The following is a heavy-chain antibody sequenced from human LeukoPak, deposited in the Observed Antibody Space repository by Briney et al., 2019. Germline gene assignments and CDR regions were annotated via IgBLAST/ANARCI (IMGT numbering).Heavy chain of an antibody. V-gene: IGHV3-30*03. CDR2: ISYDGDNK. J-gene: IGHJ3*02. CDR3: ARDGSMIDAFDI. CDR1: GFIFSSYG. Sequence: GGSLRLSCAASGFIFSSYGMHWVRQAPGKGLEWVAVISYDGDNKYYADSVKGRFTISRDNAKNSLYLQMNSLRAEDTAVYYCARDGSMIDAFDIWGQGTMVTVSS. D-gene: IGHD3-22*01.